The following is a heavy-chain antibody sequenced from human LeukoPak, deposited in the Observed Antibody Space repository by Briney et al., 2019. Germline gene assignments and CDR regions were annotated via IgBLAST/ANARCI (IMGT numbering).Heavy chain of an antibody. CDR3: ARGAYGSGSYSWFDP. Sequence: PSETLSLTCTVSGGPISSYYWSWIRQPAGKGLEWIGRIYTSGSTNYNPSLKSRVTMSVDTSRDQFSLKLTSVTAADTAVYYCARGAYGSGSYSWFDPWGQGTLVTVSS. CDR2: IYTSGST. J-gene: IGHJ5*02. CDR1: GGPISSYY. D-gene: IGHD3-10*01. V-gene: IGHV4-4*07.